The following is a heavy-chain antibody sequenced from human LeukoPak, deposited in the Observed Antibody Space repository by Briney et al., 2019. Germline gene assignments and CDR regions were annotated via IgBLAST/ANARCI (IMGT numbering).Heavy chain of an antibody. CDR1: GGTFSSYA. CDR3: ARYSSSWPYYFDY. V-gene: IGHV1-69*04. CDR2: IIPILGIA. Sequence: SVKVSCKASGGTFSSYAISWVRQAPGQGLEWMGRIIPILGIANYAQKFQGRVTITADKYTSTAYMELSSLRSEDTAVYYCARYSSSWPYYFDYWGQGTLVTVSS. D-gene: IGHD6-13*01. J-gene: IGHJ4*02.